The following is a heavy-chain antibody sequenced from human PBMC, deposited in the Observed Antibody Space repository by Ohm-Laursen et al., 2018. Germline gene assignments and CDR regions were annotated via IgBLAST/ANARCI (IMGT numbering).Heavy chain of an antibody. CDR3: ATAGPYSGGDY. CDR1: GFTVNNNY. J-gene: IGHJ4*02. D-gene: IGHD6-25*01. V-gene: IGHV3-53*01. CDR2: IHSGGNT. Sequence: SLRLSCAASGFTVNNNYMSWVRQAPGKGLEWVSVIHSGGNTYYVDSVKGRFTISRDNSKNTLYLQMNSLRDEDTAVYYCATAGPYSGGDYWGQGTLVNVSS.